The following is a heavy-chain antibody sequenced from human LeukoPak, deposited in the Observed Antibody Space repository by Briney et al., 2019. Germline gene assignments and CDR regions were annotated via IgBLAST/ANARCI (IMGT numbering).Heavy chain of an antibody. D-gene: IGHD6-13*01. CDR2: INILSNYI. V-gene: IGHV3-21*01. CDR3: ARDSHSSSWYSEFDY. Sequence: PGGSLRLSCAASGFTFSNSGMNWVRQAPGKGLEWVSSINILSNYIYYADSVKGRFTISRDNAKNSLYLQMNSLRAEDTAVYYCARDSHSSSWYSEFDYWGQGTLVTVSS. CDR1: GFTFSNSG. J-gene: IGHJ4*02.